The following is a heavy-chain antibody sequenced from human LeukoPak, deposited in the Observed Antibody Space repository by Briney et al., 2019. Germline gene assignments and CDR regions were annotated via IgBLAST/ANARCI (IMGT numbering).Heavy chain of an antibody. CDR1: GGSISSGSYY. V-gene: IGHV4-61*02. CDR3: ARANRRAAVIDP. Sequence: SQTLSLTCTVSGGSISSGSYYWSWIRQPAGKGLEWIGRIYTSGSTNYNPSLKSRVTISVDTSKNQFSLKLSSVTAADTAVYYCARANRRAAVIDPWGQGTLVTVSS. CDR2: IYTSGST. D-gene: IGHD2/OR15-2a*01. J-gene: IGHJ5*02.